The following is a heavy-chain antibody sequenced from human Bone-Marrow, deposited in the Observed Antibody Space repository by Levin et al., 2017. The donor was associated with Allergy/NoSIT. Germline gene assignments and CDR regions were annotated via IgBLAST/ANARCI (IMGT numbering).Heavy chain of an antibody. J-gene: IGHJ3*02. CDR2: ISHDGNGA. CDR3: ATTSSYYDAFDM. V-gene: IGHV3-30*03. CDR1: GFEFSTYG. D-gene: IGHD3-22*01. Sequence: GGSLRLSCATSGFEFSTYGMHWVRQAPGKGLEWLASISHDGNGAHYADSVKGRLAASRDNSKNTLYLQLISLNAADSCLYYCATTSSYYDAFDMWGHGAMVTVSS.